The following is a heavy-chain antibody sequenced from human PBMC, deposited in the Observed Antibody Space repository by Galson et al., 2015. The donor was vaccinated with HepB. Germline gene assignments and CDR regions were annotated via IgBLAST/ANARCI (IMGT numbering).Heavy chain of an antibody. D-gene: IGHD2-15*01. V-gene: IGHV1-2*02. J-gene: IGHJ5*02. CDR1: GYTFTGYY. CDR3: ARDTVGSCYSGSCYSGWFDP. Sequence: SVKVSCKASGYTFTGYYMHWVRQAPGQGLEWMGWINPNSGGTNYAQKFQGRVTMTRDTSISTAYMELSRLRSDDTAVYYCARDTVGSCYSGSCYSGWFDPWGQGTLVTVSS. CDR2: INPNSGGT.